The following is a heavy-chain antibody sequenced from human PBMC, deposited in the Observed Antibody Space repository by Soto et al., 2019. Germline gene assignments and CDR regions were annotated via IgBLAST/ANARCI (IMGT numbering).Heavy chain of an antibody. V-gene: IGHV3-13*01. J-gene: IGHJ6*02. CDR2: IGIAGDT. CDR1: GFTFSSYD. CDR3: ARSSSFQYDYGMDV. D-gene: IGHD6-6*01. Sequence: EVQLVESGGGLVQPGGSLRLSCAASGFTFSSYDMHWVRQATGKGLEWVSAIGIAGDTYYPGSVKGRFTISRENAKNASYLQMDSLSAEDTAVYYCARSSSFQYDYGMDVWGQGTTVTFSS.